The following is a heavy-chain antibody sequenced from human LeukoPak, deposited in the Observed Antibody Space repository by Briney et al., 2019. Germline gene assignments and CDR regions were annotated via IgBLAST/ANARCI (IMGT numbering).Heavy chain of an antibody. V-gene: IGHV4-59*01. Sequence: PSETLSLTCTVSGGPINSYYWSWIRQPPGKGLEWIGYIYYTGSTNYNPSLKSRVTMSVDTSKNQFSLKLNSVTAADTAMYYCSRSLGLQAPIDYWGQGTLVTVSS. J-gene: IGHJ4*02. CDR1: GGPINSYY. D-gene: IGHD4-11*01. CDR3: SRSLGLQAPIDY. CDR2: IYYTGST.